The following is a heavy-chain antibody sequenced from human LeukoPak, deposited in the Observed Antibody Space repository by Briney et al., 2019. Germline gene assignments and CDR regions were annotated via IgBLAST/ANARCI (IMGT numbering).Heavy chain of an antibody. CDR1: GFTFSSYW. J-gene: IGHJ4*02. V-gene: IGHV3-30*18. Sequence: GGSLRLSCAASGFTFSSYWMSWVRQAPGKGLEWVAVISYDGSNKYYADSVKGRFTISRNNSKNTLYLQMNSLRAEDTAVYYCAKGHKWLPLDYWGQGTLVTVSS. CDR2: ISYDGSNK. CDR3: AKGHKWLPLDY. D-gene: IGHD6-19*01.